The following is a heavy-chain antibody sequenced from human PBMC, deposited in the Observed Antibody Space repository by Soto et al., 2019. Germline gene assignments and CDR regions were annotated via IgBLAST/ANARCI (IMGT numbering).Heavy chain of an antibody. J-gene: IGHJ6*02. D-gene: IGHD4-4*01. CDR1: GYTLTELS. Sequence: GASVKVSCKVSGYTLTELSMHWVRQAPGKGLEWMGGFDPEDGETIYAQKFQGRVTMTEDTSTDTAYMELSSLRSEDTAVYYCATDSSYSNSNLRSSGGMDVWGQGTTVTVSS. CDR3: ATDSSYSNSNLRSSGGMDV. V-gene: IGHV1-24*01. CDR2: FDPEDGET.